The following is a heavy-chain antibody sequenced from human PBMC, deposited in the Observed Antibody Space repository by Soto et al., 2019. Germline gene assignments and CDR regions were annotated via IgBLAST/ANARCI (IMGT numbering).Heavy chain of an antibody. V-gene: IGHV1-46*01. CDR3: ARDSLIQLQENWFDP. D-gene: IGHD5-18*01. Sequence: QVQLVQSGAEVKKPGASVKVSCKASGYTFTSYYMHWVRQAPGQGLEWMGIINPSGGSTSYAQKFKVRVTMTRDTSTSTVYMELSSLRSEDTAVYYCARDSLIQLQENWFDPWGQGTLVTVSS. CDR1: GYTFTSYY. CDR2: INPSGGST. J-gene: IGHJ5*02.